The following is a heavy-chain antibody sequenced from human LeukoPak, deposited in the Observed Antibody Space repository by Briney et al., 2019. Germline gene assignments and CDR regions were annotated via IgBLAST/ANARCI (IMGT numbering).Heavy chain of an antibody. CDR3: ARPPEKFTTGDAFDI. V-gene: IGHV1-46*01. CDR1: AYTFTNYY. Sequence: ASVKVSCKASAYTFTNYYIHWVRQAPGQGLEWMGIINPSGSSTTYAQKFQGRVTMTRDTSTSTVYMELSSLRSEDTAVYYCARPPEKFTTGDAFDIRGQGTMVTVSS. J-gene: IGHJ3*02. D-gene: IGHD1-1*01. CDR2: INPSGSST.